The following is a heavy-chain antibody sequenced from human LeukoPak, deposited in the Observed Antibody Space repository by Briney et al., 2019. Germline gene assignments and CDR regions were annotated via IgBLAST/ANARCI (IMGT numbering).Heavy chain of an antibody. CDR2: INPNSGGT. CDR3: ARVILTTDPYSSGPPRYYGMDV. V-gene: IGHV1-2*02. Sequence: VASVKVSCKASGYTFTGYYMHWVRQAPGQGLEWMGWINPNSGGTNYAQKFQGRVTMTRDTSISTAYMELSRLRSDDTAVCYCARVILTTDPYSSGPPRYYGMDVWGQGTTVTVSS. CDR1: GYTFTGYY. D-gene: IGHD6-19*01. J-gene: IGHJ6*02.